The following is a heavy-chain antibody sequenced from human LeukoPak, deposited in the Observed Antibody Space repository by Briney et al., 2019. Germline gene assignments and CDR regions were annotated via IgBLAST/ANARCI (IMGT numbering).Heavy chain of an antibody. CDR3: ARLLLPAAAVDY. D-gene: IGHD2-2*01. Sequence: SETLSLTCTVSGGSISSYYWSWIRQPPGKGLEWIGYIYYSGSTNYNPSLKSRVTISVDTSKNQFSLKLSSVTAADTAVYYCARLLLPAAAVDYWGQGTLVTVSS. CDR2: IYYSGST. J-gene: IGHJ4*02. V-gene: IGHV4-59*01. CDR1: GGSISSYY.